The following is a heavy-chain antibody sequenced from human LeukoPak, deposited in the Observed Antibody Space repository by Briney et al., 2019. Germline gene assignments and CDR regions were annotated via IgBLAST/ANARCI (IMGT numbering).Heavy chain of an antibody. Sequence: GGSLRLSCAASGSTFRSYGTHWVRQAPGKGLEWVAVTWYDGINKNYADSVKGRFTISRDNSKNTLYLQMNSLRAEDTAVYYCAGGAEYFRHWGQGTLVTVSS. CDR2: TWYDGINK. CDR1: GSTFRSYG. V-gene: IGHV3-33*01. J-gene: IGHJ1*01. CDR3: AGGAEYFRH. D-gene: IGHD3-16*01.